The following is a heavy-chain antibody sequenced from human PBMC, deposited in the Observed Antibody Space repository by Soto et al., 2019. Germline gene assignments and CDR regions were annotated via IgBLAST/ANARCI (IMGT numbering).Heavy chain of an antibody. Sequence: QVQLQESGPGLVKPSQTLSLTCTVSGGSISSGGYYWGWIRQHPGKGLQWIGYIYYSGRTYYNPSLESRVTISVDTSKNQSSLKLSSVTAGGTAVYYCARDLRFRGFYGMDVWGQGNTVTVSS. D-gene: IGHD3-10*01. CDR1: GGSISSGGYY. CDR2: IYYSGRT. J-gene: IGHJ6*02. CDR3: ARDLRFRGFYGMDV. V-gene: IGHV4-31*03.